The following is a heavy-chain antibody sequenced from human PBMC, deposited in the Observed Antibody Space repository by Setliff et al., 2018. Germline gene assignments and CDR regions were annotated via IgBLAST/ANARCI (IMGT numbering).Heavy chain of an antibody. J-gene: IGHJ3*01. D-gene: IGHD5-18*01. Sequence: SETLSLTCAVSGYSISSGYYWGWIRQPPGKGLEWIGSIYHSGSTYYNPSLKSRVTISVDTSKNQFSLNLSSVTAADTAVYYCVRDRWKVMVNKGDDAFDLWGQGTMVTVS. CDR1: GYSISSGYY. CDR3: VRDRWKVMVNKGDDAFDL. CDR2: IYHSGST. V-gene: IGHV4-38-2*02.